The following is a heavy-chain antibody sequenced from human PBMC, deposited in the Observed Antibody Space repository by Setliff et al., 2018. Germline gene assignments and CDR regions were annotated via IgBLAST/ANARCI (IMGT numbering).Heavy chain of an antibody. D-gene: IGHD4-17*01. V-gene: IGHV1-18*01. Sequence: ASVKVSCKASGFTFTYFGISWVRLAPGQGLEWMGWISGHNGKTIYAQKFRDRVVMTTDTDMETAYMELRSLRSDDSAIYYCAKEPAVSLTEAVCRSYYDYALDVWGQGTTVTISS. CDR1: GFTFTYFG. J-gene: IGHJ6*02. CDR2: ISGHNGKT. CDR3: AKEPAVSLTEAVCRSYYDYALDV.